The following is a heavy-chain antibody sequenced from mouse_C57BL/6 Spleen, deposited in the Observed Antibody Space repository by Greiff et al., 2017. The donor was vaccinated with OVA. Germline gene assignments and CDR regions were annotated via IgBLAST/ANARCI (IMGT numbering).Heavy chain of an antibody. CDR3: ASYYPHWYFDV. V-gene: IGHV1-26*01. CDR1: GYTFTDYY. CDR2: INPNNGGT. Sequence: EVQLQQSGPELVKPGASVKISCKASGYTFTDYYMNWVKQSHGKSLEWIGDINPNNGGTSYNQKFKGKATLTVDKSSSTAYMELRSLTSEDSAVYYCASYYPHWYFDVWGTGTTVTVSS. D-gene: IGHD1-1*01. J-gene: IGHJ1*03.